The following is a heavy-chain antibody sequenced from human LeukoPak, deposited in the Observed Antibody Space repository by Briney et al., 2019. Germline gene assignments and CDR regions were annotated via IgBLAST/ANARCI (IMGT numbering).Heavy chain of an antibody. CDR1: GGSISSGGYY. J-gene: IGHJ3*02. Sequence: PSETLSLTCTVSGGSISSGGYYWSWIRQHPGKGLEWIGYIYYSGSTYYNPSLKSRVTISVDTSKNQFSLKLSSVTAADTAVYYCARERSPMFFGRLGESKGGDAFDIWGQGTMVTVSS. CDR3: ARERSPMFFGRLGESKGGDAFDI. CDR2: IYYSGST. D-gene: IGHD3/OR15-3a*01. V-gene: IGHV4-31*03.